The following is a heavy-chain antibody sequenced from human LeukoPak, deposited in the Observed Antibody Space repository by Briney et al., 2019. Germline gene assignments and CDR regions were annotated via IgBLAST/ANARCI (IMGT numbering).Heavy chain of an antibody. CDR3: ARGLRDGYTLFYFDY. Sequence: SETLSLTCAVYGGSFSGYYWSWIRQPPGKGLEWIGEINHSGSTNYNPSLKSRVTISVDTSKNQFSLKLSSVTAADTAVYFCARGLRDGYTLFYFDYWGQGTLVTVSP. J-gene: IGHJ4*02. CDR2: INHSGST. CDR1: GGSFSGYY. V-gene: IGHV4-34*01. D-gene: IGHD5-24*01.